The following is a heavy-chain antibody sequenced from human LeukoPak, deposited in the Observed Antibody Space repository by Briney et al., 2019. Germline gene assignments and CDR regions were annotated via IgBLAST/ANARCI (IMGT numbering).Heavy chain of an antibody. CDR3: AKGYYFDILSGYSSLDS. D-gene: IGHD3-9*01. CDR2: LSSSGSAF. J-gene: IGHJ4*02. Sequence: QAGGSLRLSCEDSGFTFRSYEMNWVRQAPGKGLEWIAYLSSSGSAFSYADSVKGRFTISRDNSKNTLYLQMNSLRAEDTAAYYCAKGYYFDILSGYSSLDSWGQGTLVTVSS. CDR1: GFTFRSYE. V-gene: IGHV3-48*03.